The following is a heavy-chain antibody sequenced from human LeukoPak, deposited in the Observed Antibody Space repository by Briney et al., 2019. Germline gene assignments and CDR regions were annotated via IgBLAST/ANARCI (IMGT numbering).Heavy chain of an antibody. CDR1: GYTFTGYY. V-gene: IGHV1-2*02. CDR3: ARGRANVAAADNWFDP. D-gene: IGHD6-13*01. Sequence: GASVKVSCKASGYTFTGYYMHWVRQAPGQGLEWMGWINPNSGGTNYAQKFQGRVTMTRDTSISTAYMELSRLRSDDTAVYYCARGRANVAAADNWFDPWGQGTLVTVSS. CDR2: INPNSGGT. J-gene: IGHJ5*02.